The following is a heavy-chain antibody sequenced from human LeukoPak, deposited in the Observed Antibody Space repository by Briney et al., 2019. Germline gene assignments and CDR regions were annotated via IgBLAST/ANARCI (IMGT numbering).Heavy chain of an antibody. CDR3: AKDLYGVGYCSSTSCRPYYYYYMDV. CDR2: IRFDGSNK. J-gene: IGHJ6*03. V-gene: IGHV3-30*02. D-gene: IGHD2-2*01. CDR1: GFTFSSYG. Sequence: GGSLRLSCAASGFTFSSYGMHWVRQAPGKGLEWVAFIRFDGSNKYYADSVKGRFTISRDNSKNTLYLQMNSLRAEDTAVCYCAKDLYGVGYCSSTSCRPYYYYYMDVWGKGTTVTVSS.